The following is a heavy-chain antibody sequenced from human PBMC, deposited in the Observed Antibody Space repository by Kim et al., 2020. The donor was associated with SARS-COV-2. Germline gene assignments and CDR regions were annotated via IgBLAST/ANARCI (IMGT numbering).Heavy chain of an antibody. CDR1: GFTFSSYS. D-gene: IGHD5-12*01. J-gene: IGHJ4*02. CDR3: ATSPIQWHYYFGY. CDR2: ISSSSRYI. V-gene: IGHV3-21*01. Sequence: GGSLRLSCAASGFTFSSYSMNWVRQAPGKGLEWVSSISSSSRYIYYADSVKGRFTISRDKAKNSLYLQMNSLRAEDTAVYYCATSPIQWHYYFGYWGQGTLVTVSS.